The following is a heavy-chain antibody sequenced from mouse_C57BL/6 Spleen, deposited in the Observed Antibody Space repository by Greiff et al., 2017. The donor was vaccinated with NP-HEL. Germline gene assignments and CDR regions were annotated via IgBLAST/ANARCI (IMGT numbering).Heavy chain of an antibody. CDR3: ALDITTVVAGDY. CDR1: GYTFTSYW. CDR2: INPSSGYT. D-gene: IGHD1-1*01. Sequence: QVQLKQSGAELAKPGASVKLSCKASGYTFTSYWMHWVKQRPGQGLEWIGYINPSSGYTKYNQKFKDKATLTADKSSSTAYMQLSSLTYEDSAVYYCALDITTVVAGDYWGQGTTLTVSS. V-gene: IGHV1-7*01. J-gene: IGHJ2*01.